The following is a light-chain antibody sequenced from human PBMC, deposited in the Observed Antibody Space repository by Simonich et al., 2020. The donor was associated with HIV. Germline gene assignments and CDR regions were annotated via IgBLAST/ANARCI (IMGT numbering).Light chain of an antibody. Sequence: DIQMTQSPSTLSASVGDRVTITCRASQSISTWLAWYQQKPGKAPRLLSYEASSLQSGVPSRFSGSGSGTHFTLTISSLQPDDFATYYCQQYNSYPYTFGQGTKLEIK. CDR3: QQYNSYPYT. CDR1: QSISTW. CDR2: EAS. J-gene: IGKJ2*01. V-gene: IGKV1-5*03.